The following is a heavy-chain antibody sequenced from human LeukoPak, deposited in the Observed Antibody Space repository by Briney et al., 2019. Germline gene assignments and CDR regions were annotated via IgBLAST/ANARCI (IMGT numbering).Heavy chain of an antibody. J-gene: IGHJ4*02. CDR2: IYYSGST. D-gene: IGHD6-19*01. CDR3: ARASYSGGRFYFDY. Sequence: SETLSLTCTVSGGSISGYYWSWIRQPPGKGLEWVGYIYYSGSTNYNPSLKSRVTISVDTSKNQFSLKLSSVTAADTAVYYCARASYSGGRFYFDYWGQGTLVTVSS. V-gene: IGHV4-59*01. CDR1: GGSISGYY.